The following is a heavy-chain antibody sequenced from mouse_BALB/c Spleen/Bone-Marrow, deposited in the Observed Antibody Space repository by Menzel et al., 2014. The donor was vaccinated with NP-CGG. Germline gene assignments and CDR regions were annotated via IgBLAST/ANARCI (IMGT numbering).Heavy chain of an antibody. Sequence: DVQLVESGGGLVKPGGSLKLSCAASGFTFSSYAMSWVRQTPEKRLEWVATISSGGSYTYYPDSVKGRFTISRDNAENTLYLQMSSLGSEDTAMYYCARHGITRLLDYWGQGTTLTVSS. CDR2: ISSGGSYT. J-gene: IGHJ2*01. D-gene: IGHD2-4*01. V-gene: IGHV5-9-3*01. CDR1: GFTFSSYA. CDR3: ARHGITRLLDY.